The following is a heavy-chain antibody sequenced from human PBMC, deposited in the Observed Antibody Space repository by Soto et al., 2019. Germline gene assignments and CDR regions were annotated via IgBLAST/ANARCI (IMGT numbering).Heavy chain of an antibody. CDR1: GFSPSTSGMC. D-gene: IGHD1-26*01. CDR3: ARIGGSYYDRAFDI. J-gene: IGHJ3*02. Sequence: SGPALVNPXQTLTLTCTFSGFSPSTSGMCVSWIRQPPGKALEWLALIDWDDDKYYSTSLKTRLTISKDTSKNQVVLTMTNMDPVDTATYYCARIGGSYYDRAFDIWGQGTMVTV. V-gene: IGHV2-70*01. CDR2: IDWDDDK.